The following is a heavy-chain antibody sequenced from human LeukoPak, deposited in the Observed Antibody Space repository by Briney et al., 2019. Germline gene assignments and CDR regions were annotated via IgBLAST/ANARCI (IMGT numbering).Heavy chain of an antibody. CDR2: ISAYNGNT. D-gene: IGHD5-12*01. CDR3: ARSYSGYGLSYYYMDV. V-gene: IGHV1-18*01. CDR1: GYTFTSYG. J-gene: IGHJ6*03. Sequence: ASVKVSCKASGYTFTSYGISWVRQAPGQGLEWMGWISAYNGNTNYAQKLQGRVTMTTDTSTSTAYMELSSLRSEDTAVYYCARSYSGYGLSYYYMDVWGKGTTVTVSS.